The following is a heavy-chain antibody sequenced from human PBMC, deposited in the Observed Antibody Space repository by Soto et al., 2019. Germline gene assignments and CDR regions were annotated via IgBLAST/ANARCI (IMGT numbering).Heavy chain of an antibody. V-gene: IGHV4-30-4*01. CDR2: IYYSGST. Sequence: TLSLTCIVSGGSISSGDYYWCWIRQPPGKGLEWIGYIYYSGSTYYNPSLKSRVTISVDTSKNQFSLKLSSVTAADTAVYYCARAKSTTSFDPWGQGTLVTVSS. D-gene: IGHD2-2*01. CDR3: ARAKSTTSFDP. J-gene: IGHJ5*02. CDR1: GGSISSGDYY.